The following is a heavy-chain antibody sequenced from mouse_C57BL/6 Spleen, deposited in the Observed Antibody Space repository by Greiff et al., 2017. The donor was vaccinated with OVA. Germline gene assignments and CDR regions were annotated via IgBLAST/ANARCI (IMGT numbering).Heavy chain of an antibody. Sequence: EVQLQESGGGLVKPGGSLKLSCAASGFTFSDYGMHWVRQAPEKGLEWVAYISSGSSTIYYADTVKGRFTISRDNAKNTLFLQMTSLRSEDTAMYYCARQGYGSSYFDYWGQGTTLTVSS. J-gene: IGHJ2*01. V-gene: IGHV5-17*01. D-gene: IGHD1-1*01. CDR2: ISSGSSTI. CDR1: GFTFSDYG. CDR3: ARQGYGSSYFDY.